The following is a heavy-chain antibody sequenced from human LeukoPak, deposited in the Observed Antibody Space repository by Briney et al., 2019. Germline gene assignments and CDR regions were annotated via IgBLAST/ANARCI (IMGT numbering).Heavy chain of an antibody. CDR3: AREPSGAHDRFDY. Sequence: SETLSLTCTVSGGSISSSSYYWGWIRQPPGKGLEWIGSIYYSGSTYYNPSLKSRVTISVDTSKNQFSLKLSSVTAADTAVYYCAREPSGAHDRFDYWGQGTLVTVSS. D-gene: IGHD3-10*01. V-gene: IGHV4-39*07. J-gene: IGHJ4*02. CDR1: GGSISSSSYY. CDR2: IYYSGST.